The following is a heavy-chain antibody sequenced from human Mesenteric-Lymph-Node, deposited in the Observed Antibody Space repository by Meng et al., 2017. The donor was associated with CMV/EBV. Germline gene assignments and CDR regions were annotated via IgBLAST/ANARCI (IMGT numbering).Heavy chain of an antibody. J-gene: IGHJ3*02. CDR2: IYYSGTT. Sequence: SETLSLTCTVSGGSISSGGYYWSWIRQHPGKGLEWIGSIYYSGTTYYNASLKSRVTMSVDTSKNQFSLKLSSVTAADTAVYYCARVPVKYDDLWSGSYAFDIWGQGTTVTVSS. CDR1: GGSISSGGYY. D-gene: IGHD3-3*01. V-gene: IGHV4-31*03. CDR3: ARVPVKYDDLWSGSYAFDI.